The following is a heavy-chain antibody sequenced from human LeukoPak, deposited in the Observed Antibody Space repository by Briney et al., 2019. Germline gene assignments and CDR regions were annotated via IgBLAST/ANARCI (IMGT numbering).Heavy chain of an antibody. D-gene: IGHD4-17*01. CDR1: GGSISSYY. CDR2: IYYSGST. Sequence: SETLSLTCTVSGGSISSYYWSWIRQPSGKGLEWIGYIYYSGSTNYNPSLKSRVTISVDTSKNQFSLKLSSVTAADTAVYYCARTDSYDYGDPFDYWGQGTLVTVSS. V-gene: IGHV4-59*01. CDR3: ARTDSYDYGDPFDY. J-gene: IGHJ4*02.